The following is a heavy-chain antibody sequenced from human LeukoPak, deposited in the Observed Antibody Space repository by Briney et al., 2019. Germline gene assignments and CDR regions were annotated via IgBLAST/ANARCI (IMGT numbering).Heavy chain of an antibody. Sequence: SETLSLTCTVSGGSISTFYWSWLRQPPGKGLEWIGYIFHTGHSNHNPSLKGRVTISVDTSKNQFSLNLNSVTAADTAMYYCARHPFSDGFDLWGQGTTATVSS. CDR2: IFHTGHS. V-gene: IGHV4-59*08. CDR1: GGSISTFY. CDR3: ARHPFSDGFDL. J-gene: IGHJ3*01.